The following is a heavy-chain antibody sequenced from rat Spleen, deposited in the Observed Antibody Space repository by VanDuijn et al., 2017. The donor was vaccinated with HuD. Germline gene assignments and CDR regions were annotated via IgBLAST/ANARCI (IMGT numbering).Heavy chain of an antibody. J-gene: IGHJ2*01. CDR3: ARRHYGYTDYFDY. CDR1: GLSFSDYY. CDR2: ISYGDSSGHSST. Sequence: EVQLVESGGGLVQPGRSLKLSCAASGLSFSDYYMAWVRQAPMKGLEWVATISYGDSSGHSSTYYRDSVKGRFTISRDNAKSTLYLQMDSVRSEETATYYCARRHYGYTDYFDYWGQGVMVTVSS. D-gene: IGHD1-9*01. V-gene: IGHV5-7*01.